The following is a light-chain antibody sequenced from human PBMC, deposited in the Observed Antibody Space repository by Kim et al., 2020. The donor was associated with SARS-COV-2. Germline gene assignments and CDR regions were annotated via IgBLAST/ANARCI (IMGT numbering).Light chain of an antibody. Sequence: APGKRAGDTCGGKNIGSKSVRWNQLNTGQAPVLVIYYVSDRPSGIPERFSGSNSGNTATLTISRVEAGDEADYYWQVWDSSSDHRVFGGRTQLTVL. CDR2: YVS. J-gene: IGLJ3*02. V-gene: IGLV3-21*04. CDR3: QVWDSSSDHRV. CDR1: NIGSKS.